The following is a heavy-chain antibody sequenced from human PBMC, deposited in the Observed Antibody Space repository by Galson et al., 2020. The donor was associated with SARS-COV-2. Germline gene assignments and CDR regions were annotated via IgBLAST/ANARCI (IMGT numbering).Heavy chain of an antibody. CDR3: ARDRISAPDDFDY. J-gene: IGHJ4*02. Sequence: ASVKVSCQASGFSFTDYYIHWVRQAPGEGIEWMGWVNPNTVYMKYKEKFQGRVSMTRDTSISTAYMELSRLTSDDTAVYYCARDRISAPDDFDYWGQGTLVTV. CDR2: VNPNTVYM. V-gene: IGHV1-2*02. CDR1: GFSFTDYY. D-gene: IGHD6-13*01.